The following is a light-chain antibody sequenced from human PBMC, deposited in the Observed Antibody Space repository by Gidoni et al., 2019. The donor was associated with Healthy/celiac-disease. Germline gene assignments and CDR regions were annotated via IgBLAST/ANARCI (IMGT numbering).Light chain of an antibody. Sequence: EIVLTQSPATLSGSPGERATLSCRASHSVSSNLAWYQQKPGQAPRLLIYGASTRATGIPARFSGSGSGAEFTLTISSLQSEDFAVYYCQQYNNWPPWTFGQGTKVEIK. J-gene: IGKJ1*01. V-gene: IGKV3-15*01. CDR2: GAS. CDR1: HSVSSN. CDR3: QQYNNWPPWT.